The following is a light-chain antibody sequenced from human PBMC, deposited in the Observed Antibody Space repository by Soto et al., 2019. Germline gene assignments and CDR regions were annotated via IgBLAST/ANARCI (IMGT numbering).Light chain of an antibody. CDR1: QNVNNNF. J-gene: IGKJ4*01. CDR3: QQHGASIT. Sequence: VLTQSPRTLSLSPGERATLSCRASQNVNNNFVAWYQQKPGQAPSLVIHGVSDRATGVPDRFSGSGSGTDFTLTISRLEPEDFAVYYCQQHGASITFGGGTRVENK. CDR2: GVS. V-gene: IGKV3-20*01.